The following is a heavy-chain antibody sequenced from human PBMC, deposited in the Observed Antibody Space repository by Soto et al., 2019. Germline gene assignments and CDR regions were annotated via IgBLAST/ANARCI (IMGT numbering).Heavy chain of an antibody. CDR2: IGTAGDT. V-gene: IGHV3-13*01. Sequence: EVQLVESGGGLVQPGGSLRLSCAASGFTFSSYDMHWVRQATGKGLEWVSAIGTAGDTYYPGSVKGRFTISRENAKNSLYLQMNSLRAEDTAVYYCARDNEEWEPHYYFDYWGQGTLVTVSS. CDR3: ARDNEEWEPHYYFDY. D-gene: IGHD1-26*01. CDR1: GFTFSSYD. J-gene: IGHJ4*02.